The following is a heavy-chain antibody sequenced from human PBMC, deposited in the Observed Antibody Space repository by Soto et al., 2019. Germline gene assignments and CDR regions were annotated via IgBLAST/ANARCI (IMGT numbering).Heavy chain of an antibody. CDR3: ATLTAGGSGRGY. J-gene: IGHJ4*02. CDR2: ITGSP. D-gene: IGHD5-12*01. V-gene: IGHV4-31*03. CDR1: GASVSSASYH. Sequence: QVQLQESGPGLVEPSQTLSLTCTVSGASVSSASYHWSWIRQHPGKGLEWIGYITGSPYYNPSLKSRVTISLDTSRNHFSLELSSVTAADTAEYYCATLTAGGSGRGYWGQGTLVTVSS.